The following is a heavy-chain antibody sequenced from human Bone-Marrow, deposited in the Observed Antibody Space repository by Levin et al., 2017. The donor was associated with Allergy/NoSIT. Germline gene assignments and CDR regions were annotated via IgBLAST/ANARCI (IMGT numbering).Heavy chain of an antibody. CDR3: ARGGHYGDYVGY. J-gene: IGHJ4*02. CDR1: GFTFSSYT. CDR2: ISSVSSSV. D-gene: IGHD4-17*01. V-gene: IGHV3-48*02. Sequence: ETLSLTCAASGFTFSSYTMNWVRQAPGKGLECISYISSVSSSVYYTDSVKGRFTISRDNAKNSLYLQMNSLRDDDTAVYYCARGGHYGDYVGYWGQGTLVTVSS.